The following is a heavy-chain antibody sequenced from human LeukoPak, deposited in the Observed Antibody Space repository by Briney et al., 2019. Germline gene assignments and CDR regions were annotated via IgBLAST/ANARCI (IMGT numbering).Heavy chain of an antibody. V-gene: IGHV1-18*01. CDR1: GYTFTSYG. J-gene: IGHJ6*02. CDR3: ARDRGIVVVVAAPYGYYGMDV. CDR2: ISAYNGNT. D-gene: IGHD2-15*01. Sequence: ASVKVSCKASGYTFTSYGISWVRQAPGQGLEWMGWISAYNGNTNYAQKLQGRVTTTTDTSTSTAYMELRSLRSDDTAVYYCARDRGIVVVVAAPYGYYGMDVWGQGTTVTVSS.